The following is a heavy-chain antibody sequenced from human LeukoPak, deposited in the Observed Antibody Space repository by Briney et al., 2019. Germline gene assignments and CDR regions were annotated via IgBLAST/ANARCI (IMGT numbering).Heavy chain of an antibody. CDR3: ARAPGAAAGGYYFDY. J-gene: IGHJ4*02. Sequence: GASVKVSCKASGGTFSSYAISWVRQAPGQGLEWMGGIIPIFGTANYAQKFQGRVTITADESTSTAYMELSSLRSEDTAVYYCARAPGAAAGGYYFDYWGQGTLVTVSS. CDR2: IIPIFGTA. D-gene: IGHD6-13*01. V-gene: IGHV1-69*13. CDR1: GGTFSSYA.